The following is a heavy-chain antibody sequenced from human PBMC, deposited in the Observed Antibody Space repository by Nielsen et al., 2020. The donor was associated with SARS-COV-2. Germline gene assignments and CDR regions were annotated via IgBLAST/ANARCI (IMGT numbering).Heavy chain of an antibody. CDR3: ARARATIFGQVMSYGMDV. D-gene: IGHD3/OR15-3a*01. J-gene: IGHJ6*02. CDR1: GCAFNDNY. V-gene: IGHV1-2*06. CDR2: SNPYSGGT. Sequence: ASVQVSCKASGCAFNDNYRHWERQAPGQGLEWMGRSNPYSGGTNYAQKFQGTVTMTRDASISTVYMELTSDDTAVYYCARARATIFGQVMSYGMDVWGQGTTVTVSS.